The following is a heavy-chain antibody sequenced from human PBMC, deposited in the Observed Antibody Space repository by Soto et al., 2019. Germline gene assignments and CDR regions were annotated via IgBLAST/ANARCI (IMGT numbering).Heavy chain of an antibody. D-gene: IGHD3-10*01. V-gene: IGHV3-30-3*01. CDR1: GFTFSSYA. Sequence: QVQLVESGGGVVQPGRSLRLSCAASGFTFSSYAMHWVRQAPGKGLEWVAVISYDGSNKYYADSVKGRFTISRDNSKNTPYLQMNSLRAEYTAVYYCARGITMVRGVIIDYFDYWGQGTLVSVSS. CDR2: ISYDGSNK. CDR3: ARGITMVRGVIIDYFDY. J-gene: IGHJ4*02.